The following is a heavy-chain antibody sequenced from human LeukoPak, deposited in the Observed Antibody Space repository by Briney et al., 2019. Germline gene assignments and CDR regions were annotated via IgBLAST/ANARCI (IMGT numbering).Heavy chain of an antibody. D-gene: IGHD6-13*01. J-gene: IGHJ4*02. CDR3: ARLYSSSWRDYFDY. Sequence: ASVKVSCKASGYTFTSYGISWVRQAPGQGLEWMGWISAYNGNTNYAQKLQGRVTMTTDTSTSTAYMELRSLRSDDTAVYYCARLYSSSWRDYFDYWGQGTLVTVSS. CDR1: GYTFTSYG. V-gene: IGHV1-18*01. CDR2: ISAYNGNT.